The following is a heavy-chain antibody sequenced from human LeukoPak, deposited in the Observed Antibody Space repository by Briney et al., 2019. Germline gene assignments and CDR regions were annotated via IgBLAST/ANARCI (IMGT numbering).Heavy chain of an antibody. CDR2: ISAYNGNT. Sequence: ASVKVSCKASGYTFTSYGISWVRQAPGQGLEWMGWISAYNGNTNYAQKLQGRVTMTTDTSTSTAYMELRSLRSDDTAVYYCARTRHHSSSWYEYDYWGQGTLVTVSS. J-gene: IGHJ4*02. CDR3: ARTRHHSSSWYEYDY. V-gene: IGHV1-18*01. CDR1: GYTFTSYG. D-gene: IGHD6-13*01.